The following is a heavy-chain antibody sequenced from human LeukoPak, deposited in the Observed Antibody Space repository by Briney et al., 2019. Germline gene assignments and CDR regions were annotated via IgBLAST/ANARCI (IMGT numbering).Heavy chain of an antibody. CDR2: FQYGGNS. D-gene: IGHD3-3*01. Sequence: SETLSLTCNVSGSSITAFYWSWIRQSPGKGLEWIGSFQYGGNSKYNPSLKSRVAMSVDTSKRQLSLRLTSVTAADTAVYYCTQVGDFWRGPPHYYMDVWGTGTTVTVSS. J-gene: IGHJ6*03. CDR1: GSSITAFY. V-gene: IGHV4-59*01. CDR3: TQVGDFWRGPPHYYMDV.